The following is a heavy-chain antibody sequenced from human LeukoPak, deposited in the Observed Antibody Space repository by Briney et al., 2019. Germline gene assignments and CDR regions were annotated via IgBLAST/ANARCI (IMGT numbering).Heavy chain of an antibody. J-gene: IGHJ5*02. V-gene: IGHV3-30-3*01. CDR1: GFTFNSYA. CDR3: ARDGYCSSTTCPGWFDP. D-gene: IGHD2-2*03. CDR2: ISYDGSNK. Sequence: GGSLRLSCAASGFTFNSYAMHWVRQAPGKGLEWVAVISYDGSNKYYADSVKGRFTISRDNSKNTLYLQMNSLRAEDTAVYYCARDGYCSSTTCPGWFDPWGQGTLVTVSS.